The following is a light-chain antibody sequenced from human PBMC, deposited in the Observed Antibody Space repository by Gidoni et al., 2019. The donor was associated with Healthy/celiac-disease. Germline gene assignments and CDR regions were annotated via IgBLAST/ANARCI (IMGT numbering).Light chain of an antibody. CDR3: QQHSNSIT. CDR2: DAS. V-gene: IGKV3-11*01. Sequence: EIVLTQSPATLSLSTGERATLSCSASQSVSSYSAWYQQTPAQAPRLLIYDASNRATGIPAGYSGSGSETDFTHTISSLKPKDFAVYYCQQHSNSITFGQGTRLEIK. J-gene: IGKJ5*01. CDR1: QSVSSY.